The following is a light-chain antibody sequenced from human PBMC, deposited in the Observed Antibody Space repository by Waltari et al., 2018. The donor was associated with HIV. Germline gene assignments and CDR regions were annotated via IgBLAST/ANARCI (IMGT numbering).Light chain of an antibody. V-gene: IGKV3-20*01. CDR2: GAS. J-gene: IGKJ1*01. Sequence: EMLLTQSPGTLSLPPGDRAALSCRTSRSVAGDFLAWYQQRPGQAPRVLTHGASTRAADVPERFIGSGSGTNFSLTIDGLHSEDSGLYFCQQYGSLGRAFGQGTKV. CDR1: RSVAGDF. CDR3: QQYGSLGRA.